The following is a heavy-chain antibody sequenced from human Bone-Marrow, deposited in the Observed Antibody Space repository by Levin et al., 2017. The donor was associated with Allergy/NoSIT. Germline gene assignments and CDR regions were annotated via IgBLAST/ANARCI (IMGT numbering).Heavy chain of an antibody. Sequence: GGSLRLSCAASEFTFSRYPMHWVRQAPGKGLEWVAAMSHDGNFKSYADSVRGRFTISRDNSENTLYLQMNSLRLEDTGLYYCTRGSGSDPWAVLDHGGLGTLVTVSS. V-gene: IGHV3-30*04. D-gene: IGHD1-26*01. J-gene: IGHJ4*02. CDR1: EFTFSRYP. CDR2: MSHDGNFK. CDR3: TRGSGSDPWAVLDH.